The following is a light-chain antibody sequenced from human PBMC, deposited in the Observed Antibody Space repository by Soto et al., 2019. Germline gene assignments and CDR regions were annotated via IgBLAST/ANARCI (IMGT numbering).Light chain of an antibody. CDR1: SSDVGGYNY. J-gene: IGLJ3*02. Sequence: QSALTQPASVSGSPGQSITISCTGTSSDVGGYNYVSRYQQHPGKAPKLMIYDVSNRPSGVSNRFSGSKSGNTASLTISGLQAEDEADYYCSSYARTTRVFGGGTKVTVL. CDR3: SSYARTTRV. CDR2: DVS. V-gene: IGLV2-14*01.